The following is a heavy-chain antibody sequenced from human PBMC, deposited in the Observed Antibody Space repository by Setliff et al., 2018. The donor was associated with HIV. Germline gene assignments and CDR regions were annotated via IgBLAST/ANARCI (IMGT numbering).Heavy chain of an antibody. CDR2: IYYSGST. CDR3: ARVYSRSWFFFDH. Sequence: LSLTCIPSGGSISTSNYYWGWIRQPPGKGLEWIGSIYYSGSTYYTPSLKSRVTISIDTSNNQFSLKLTSVTAADTAVYYCARVYSRSWFFFDHWGQGILVTVSS. D-gene: IGHD6-13*01. V-gene: IGHV4-39*01. CDR1: GGSISTSNYY. J-gene: IGHJ4*02.